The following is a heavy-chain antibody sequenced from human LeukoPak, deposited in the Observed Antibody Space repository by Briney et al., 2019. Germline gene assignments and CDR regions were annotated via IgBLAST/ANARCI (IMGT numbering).Heavy chain of an antibody. J-gene: IGHJ4*02. CDR2: IKQDGSEK. V-gene: IGHV3-7*01. CDR1: GFTFSSYW. CDR3: ARDGIAVAGDPFFDY. Sequence: GGSLRLSCAASGFTFSSYWMSWVRQAPGKGLEWVANIKQDGSEKYYVDSVKGRFTISRDNAKNSLYLQMNSLRAEDTAVYYCARDGIAVAGDPFFDYWGQGTLVTVSS. D-gene: IGHD6-19*01.